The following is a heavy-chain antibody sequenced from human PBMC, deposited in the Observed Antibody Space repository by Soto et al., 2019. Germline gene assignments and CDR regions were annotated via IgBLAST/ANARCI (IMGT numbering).Heavy chain of an antibody. D-gene: IGHD2-2*01. CDR1: GGSFSGYY. J-gene: IGHJ4*02. V-gene: IGHV4-34*01. Sequence: SETLSLTCAVYGGSFSGYYWSWIRQPPGKGLEWIGEINHSGSTNYNPSLKSRVTISVDTSKNQFSLKLSSVTAADTAVYYCARVGGYCSSTSCPYYFDYWGQGTLVTVSS. CDR3: ARVGGYCSSTSCPYYFDY. CDR2: INHSGST.